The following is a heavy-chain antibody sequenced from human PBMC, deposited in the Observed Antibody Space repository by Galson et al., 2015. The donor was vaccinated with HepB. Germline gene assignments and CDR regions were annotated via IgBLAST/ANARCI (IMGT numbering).Heavy chain of an antibody. V-gene: IGHV3-74*01. CDR1: GFTFSSYW. Sequence: SLRLSCAASGFTFSSYWMHWVRQAPGKGLVWVSRINSDGSSTSYADSVKGRFTISRDNAKNTLYLQMNSLRAEDTAVYYCARDGYYDFWSGYQNWFDPWGQGTLVTVSS. CDR3: ARDGYYDFWSGYQNWFDP. D-gene: IGHD3-3*01. J-gene: IGHJ5*02. CDR2: INSDGSST.